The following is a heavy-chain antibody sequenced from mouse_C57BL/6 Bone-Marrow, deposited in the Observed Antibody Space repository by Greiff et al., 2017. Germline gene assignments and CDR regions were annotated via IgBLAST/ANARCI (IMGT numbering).Heavy chain of an antibody. J-gene: IGHJ4*01. CDR1: GFTFSDYG. Sequence: DVQLQASGGGLVKPGGSLKLSCAASGFTFSDYGLHWVRPAPEKGLELVAYISSGSSTICYSDPVQVRFTISRDNAKNTLFLQMTSLRSEDTAMYYCARKRAMDYWGQGTSVTVSS. CDR3: ARKRAMDY. CDR2: ISSGSSTI. V-gene: IGHV5-17*01.